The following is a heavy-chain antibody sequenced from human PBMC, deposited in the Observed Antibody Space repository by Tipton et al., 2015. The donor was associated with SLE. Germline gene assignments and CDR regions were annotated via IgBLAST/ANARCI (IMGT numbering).Heavy chain of an antibody. CDR1: GFTLRSYT. V-gene: IGHV3-21*01. CDR3: ASPGSYDIIGLGGFDI. J-gene: IGHJ3*02. D-gene: IGHD3-22*01. CDR2: IVSSSSYI. Sequence: SLRLSCAASGFTLRSYTMNWVRQAPGKGLEWVSSIVSSSSYIYYADSVRGRFTISRDNAKKSLYLQMNSLRAEDTAVYYCASPGSYDIIGLGGFDIWGQGTMVTVSS.